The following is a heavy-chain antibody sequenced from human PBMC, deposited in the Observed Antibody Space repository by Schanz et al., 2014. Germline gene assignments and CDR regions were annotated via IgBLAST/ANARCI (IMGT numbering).Heavy chain of an antibody. V-gene: IGHV3-11*01. CDR1: GFVFGDYY. CDR3: ARKVVATIGGYYDN. J-gene: IGHJ4*02. CDR2: IGSSSSRI. D-gene: IGHD5-12*01. Sequence: VQLVESGGGLVQPGGSLRLSCAASGFVFGDYYMTWIRQAPGKGLEWISYIGSSSSRIDHADSVKGRFTISRDNAKNSLYLQMNSLRAEDTAVYYCARKVVATIGGYYDNWGQGTLVIVSS.